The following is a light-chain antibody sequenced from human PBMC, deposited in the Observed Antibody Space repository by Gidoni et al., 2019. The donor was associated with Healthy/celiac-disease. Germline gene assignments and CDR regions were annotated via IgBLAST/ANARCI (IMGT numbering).Light chain of an antibody. J-gene: IGKJ4*01. Sequence: DLVMTQSPDSLAVSLGERATINCKSSPRVLYSSNNKNYLAWYQQKPGQPPKLLIYWASTRESGVPDRFSGSGSGTEFTLTISSLQAEDVAVYYCQQYYSTPLTFGGGTKVEIK. V-gene: IGKV4-1*01. CDR2: WAS. CDR1: PRVLYSSNNKNY. CDR3: QQYYSTPLT.